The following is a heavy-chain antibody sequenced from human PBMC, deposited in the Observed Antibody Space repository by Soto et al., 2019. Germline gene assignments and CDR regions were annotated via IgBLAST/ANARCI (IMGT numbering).Heavy chain of an antibody. J-gene: IGHJ4*02. Sequence: QVQLVQTGAEVKKPGSSVKVSCKASGGTFSSYPISWVRQAPGQGLEWMGGIIPIFGTAHYAQKFQGRVTITADESTSTADMEMSSLRSGETAVYYCAREGRGGSYRPFAYWGQGTLVTVSS. D-gene: IGHD1-26*01. CDR1: GGTFSSYP. CDR2: IIPIFGTA. V-gene: IGHV1-69*01. CDR3: AREGRGGSYRPFAY.